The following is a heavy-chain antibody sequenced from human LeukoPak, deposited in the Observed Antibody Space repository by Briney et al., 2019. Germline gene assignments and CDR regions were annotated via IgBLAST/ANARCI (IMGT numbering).Heavy chain of an antibody. Sequence: SETLSLTCTASGASISRGDYWSWVRQPPGKGPGWIGHTFDTGSSDYNPSVKSRVTISVDTTKNKFFLKLRTVTAADTAVYYCARVYCTTSSCYDWRGCFDPWGQETVVTVFS. V-gene: IGHV4-30-4*01. J-gene: IGHJ5*02. D-gene: IGHD2-2*01. CDR2: TFDTGSS. CDR3: ARVYCTTSSCYDWRGCFDP. CDR1: GASISRGDY.